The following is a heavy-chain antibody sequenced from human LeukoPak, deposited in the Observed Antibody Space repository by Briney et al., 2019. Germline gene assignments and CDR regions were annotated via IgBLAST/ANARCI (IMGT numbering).Heavy chain of an antibody. CDR3: ARGGLRIAAAV. J-gene: IGHJ4*02. Sequence: GGSLRLSCAVSGFTFSSYWMSWVRQAPGKGLEWVANIEQDESEKYYVDSVKGRFTISRDNAKNSLYLQMNSLRAEDTAVYYCARGGLRIAAAVWGQGTLVTVSS. CDR1: GFTFSSYW. V-gene: IGHV3-7*01. CDR2: IEQDESEK. D-gene: IGHD6-13*01.